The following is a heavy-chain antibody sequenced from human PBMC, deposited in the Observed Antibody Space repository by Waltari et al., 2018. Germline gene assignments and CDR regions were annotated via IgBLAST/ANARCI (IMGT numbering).Heavy chain of an antibody. CDR1: GGSFSGYY. V-gene: IGHV4-34*01. J-gene: IGHJ4*02. CDR2: INHSGST. Sequence: QVQLQQWGAGLLKPSETLSLTCAVYGGSFSGYYWSWIRQPTGKGLEWIGEINHSGSTNYNPSLKSRVTISVDTSKNQFSLKLSSVTTADTAVYYCARGRLASDIVLMVYATNFDYWGQGTLVTVSS. D-gene: IGHD2-8*01. CDR3: ARGRLASDIVLMVYATNFDY.